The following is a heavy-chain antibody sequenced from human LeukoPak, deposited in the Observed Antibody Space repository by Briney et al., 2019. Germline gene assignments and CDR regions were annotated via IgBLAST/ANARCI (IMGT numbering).Heavy chain of an antibody. V-gene: IGHV3-15*01. CDR2: IKSKSDGGAT. CDR1: GFTFSYAW. D-gene: IGHD5-12*01. J-gene: IGHJ4*02. Sequence: GGSLRLSCVASGFTFSYAWMNWVRQAPGKGLEGVGRIKSKSDGGATDYTAPVKGRFTISRDDSEYTLYLHMNSLGTEDTGVYYCYTVLVWGGYDAKETDKWGQGTLVTVSS. CDR3: YTVLVWGGYDAKETDK.